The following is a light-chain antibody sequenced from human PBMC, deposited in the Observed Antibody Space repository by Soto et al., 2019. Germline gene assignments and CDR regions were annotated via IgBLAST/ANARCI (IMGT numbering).Light chain of an antibody. Sequence: EIGLTQYPGTLSLSPGERATLSFRASQSVTSNYVAWYQQKPGQAPRLLIHGATTRATGIPARFSGSGSGTEFTLTISSLQSEDFAVYYCQQYNNWPRTFGQGTKVDI. J-gene: IGKJ1*01. CDR3: QQYNNWPRT. CDR2: GAT. V-gene: IGKV3-15*01. CDR1: QSVTSN.